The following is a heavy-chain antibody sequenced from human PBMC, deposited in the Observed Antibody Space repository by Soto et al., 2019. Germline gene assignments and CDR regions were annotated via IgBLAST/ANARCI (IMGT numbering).Heavy chain of an antibody. D-gene: IGHD6-13*01. CDR3: ARRIAAAAYGMDV. V-gene: IGHV1-2*04. Sequence: GASVKVSCKASGYTFTGYYMHWVRQAPGQGLEWMGWINPNSGGTNYAQKFQGWVTMTRDTSISTAYMELSRLRSDDTAVYYCARRIAAAAYGMDVWGQGTTVTVSS. CDR1: GYTFTGYY. J-gene: IGHJ6*02. CDR2: INPNSGGT.